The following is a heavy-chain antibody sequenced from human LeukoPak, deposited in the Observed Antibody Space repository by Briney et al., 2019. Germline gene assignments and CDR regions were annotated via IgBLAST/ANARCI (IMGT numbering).Heavy chain of an antibody. J-gene: IGHJ4*02. CDR1: GFTFSTYA. V-gene: IGHV3-33*06. CDR3: AEDLSLTFSSGPHD. CDR2: IWYDGSNK. Sequence: GGSLSLSCAASGFTFSTYAMHWVRQAPGKGLEWVAVIWYDGSNKYYADSVKGRFTISRDNSKNTLYLQMNSLRAEDTAVYYCAEDLSLTFSSGPHDWGQGTLVTVSS. D-gene: IGHD6-19*01.